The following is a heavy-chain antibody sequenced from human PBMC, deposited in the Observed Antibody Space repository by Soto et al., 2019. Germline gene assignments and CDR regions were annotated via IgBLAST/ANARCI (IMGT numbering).Heavy chain of an antibody. CDR3: ARDYPLLDGSSGYIDY. CDR2: ISAYNGNT. J-gene: IGHJ4*02. V-gene: IGHV1-18*01. D-gene: IGHD3-22*01. Sequence: QVQLVQSGAEVKKPGASVKVSCKASGYTLTKYGISWVRQAPGQGLEWMGWISAYNGNTNYAQKLQGRVTMTTDTSTSTAYMELRSLRSDETAVYYCARDYPLLDGSSGYIDYWGQGTLVTVSS. CDR1: GYTLTKYG.